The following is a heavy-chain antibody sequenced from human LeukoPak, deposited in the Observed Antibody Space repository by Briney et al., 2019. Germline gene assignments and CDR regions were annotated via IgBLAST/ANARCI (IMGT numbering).Heavy chain of an antibody. Sequence: ASVKVSCKASGYTFTSYDINWVRQATGQGLEWMGWMNPNSGNTGYAQKFQGRVTMTRNTSISTAYMELSSLRSEDTAVYYCSTDGVVGLTGPFDYWGQGTLVTVSS. V-gene: IGHV1-8*01. CDR3: STDGVVGLTGPFDY. J-gene: IGHJ4*02. CDR1: GYTFTSYD. D-gene: IGHD1-26*01. CDR2: MNPNSGNT.